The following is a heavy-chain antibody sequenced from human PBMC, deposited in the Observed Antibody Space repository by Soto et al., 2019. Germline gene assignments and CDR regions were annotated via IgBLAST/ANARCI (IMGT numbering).Heavy chain of an antibody. J-gene: IGHJ5*02. CDR3: ARVDSGYDPYNWFDP. CDR1: GGSISSYY. D-gene: IGHD5-12*01. V-gene: IGHV4-59*01. CDR2: IYYSGST. Sequence: SETLSLTCTVSGGSISSYYWSWIRQPPGKGLEWIGYIYYSGSTNYNPSLKSRVTISVDTSKNQFSLKLSSVTAADTAVYYCARVDSGYDPYNWFDPWGQGTLVTVSS.